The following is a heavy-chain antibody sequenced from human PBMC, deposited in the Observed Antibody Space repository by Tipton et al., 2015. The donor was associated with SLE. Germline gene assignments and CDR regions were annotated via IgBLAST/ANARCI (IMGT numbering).Heavy chain of an antibody. Sequence: SLRLSCAASGFTFDNYAMHWVRQPPGKALEWVSSTNWNGGKLGYADSVKGRFTISRDNARNSLYLQMNSLRAEDTALYFCAKPSLGYCSGGICPFDVWGQGTMVTVSS. CDR2: TNWNGGKL. J-gene: IGHJ3*01. CDR3: AKPSLGYCSGGICPFDV. D-gene: IGHD2-8*02. V-gene: IGHV3-9*01. CDR1: GFTFDNYA.